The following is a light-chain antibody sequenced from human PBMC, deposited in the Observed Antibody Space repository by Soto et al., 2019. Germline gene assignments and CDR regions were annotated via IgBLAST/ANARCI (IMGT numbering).Light chain of an antibody. CDR3: TSYAGNNDLI. Sequence: QSALTQPPSASGSPGQSVTISCTGTSSDVGAYNYVSWYQQHPGKAPKLMIFEVHQRPSGVPDRFSGSKSGNTASLTVSGLQAEDEADYYCTSYAGNNDLISGGGTMLTVL. CDR2: EVH. J-gene: IGLJ2*01. CDR1: SSDVGAYNY. V-gene: IGLV2-8*01.